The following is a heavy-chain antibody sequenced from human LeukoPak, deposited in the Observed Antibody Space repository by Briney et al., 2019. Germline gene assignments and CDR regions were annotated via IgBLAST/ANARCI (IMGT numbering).Heavy chain of an antibody. Sequence: GGSLRLSCAASGFTFSSYAMHWVRQAPGTGLEWVAVISYDGGNKYYADSVKGRFTISRDNSKNTLYLQMNSLRAEDTAVYYCARDQYCTNGVCYYFDYWGQGTLVTVSS. CDR2: ISYDGGNK. V-gene: IGHV3-30*04. D-gene: IGHD2-8*01. CDR3: ARDQYCTNGVCYYFDY. CDR1: GFTFSSYA. J-gene: IGHJ4*02.